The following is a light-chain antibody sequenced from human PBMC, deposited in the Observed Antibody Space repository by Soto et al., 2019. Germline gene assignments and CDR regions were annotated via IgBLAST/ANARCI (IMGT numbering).Light chain of an antibody. CDR1: TSNIGAPYD. Sequence: QSVLTQPPSVSGAPGQRVSISCTGSTSNIGAPYDVHWYQHLPGAAPKLLIYGDNNRPSGVPDRFSGSKSGTSASLAITSLQAEDEADYYCQAYDVSLSGSLFGGGTKLTVL. V-gene: IGLV1-40*01. CDR3: QAYDVSLSGSL. J-gene: IGLJ2*01. CDR2: GDN.